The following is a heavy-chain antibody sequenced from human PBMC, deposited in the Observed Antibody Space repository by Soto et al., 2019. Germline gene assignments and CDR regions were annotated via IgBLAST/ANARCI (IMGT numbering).Heavy chain of an antibody. CDR1: GXTFSTYW. Sequence: EVQLVESGGGLVQPGGSLRLPCAASGXTFSTYWMTWVRQPPGKGLEWVASINQDGSERYYVDSVRGRFTISRDNAKNSLYLQMNSLRAEDTAVYYCVCGGNFFVYWGQGTLVTVSP. V-gene: IGHV3-7*01. D-gene: IGHD3-16*01. CDR2: INQDGSER. CDR3: VCGGNFFVY. J-gene: IGHJ4*02.